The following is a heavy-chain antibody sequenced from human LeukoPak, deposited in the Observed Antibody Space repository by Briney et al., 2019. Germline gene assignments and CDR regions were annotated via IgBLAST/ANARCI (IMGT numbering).Heavy chain of an antibody. Sequence: GGSLRLSCAASGFTVSSCYMSWVRQAPGKGLEWVSVLYSDGSTFYADSVKGRFTISRDNSKNTLHLQMNNLGAEDTAVYYCARAAYDSNGFTANHDYWGQGTLVTVSS. D-gene: IGHD3-22*01. CDR3: ARAAYDSNGFTANHDY. J-gene: IGHJ4*02. V-gene: IGHV3-53*01. CDR2: LYSDGST. CDR1: GFTVSSCY.